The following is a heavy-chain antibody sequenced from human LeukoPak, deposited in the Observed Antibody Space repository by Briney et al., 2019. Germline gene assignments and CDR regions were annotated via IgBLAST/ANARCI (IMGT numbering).Heavy chain of an antibody. CDR1: GGSISSSSYY. Sequence: SETLSLTCTVSGGSISSSSYYWGWIRQPPGKGLEWIGSIYYSGSTYYNPSLKSRVTISVDTSKNQFSLKLSSVTAADTAVYYCARQGYGSQAASDIWGQGTMVTVSS. D-gene: IGHD1-26*01. CDR3: ARQGYGSQAASDI. J-gene: IGHJ3*02. V-gene: IGHV4-39*01. CDR2: IYYSGST.